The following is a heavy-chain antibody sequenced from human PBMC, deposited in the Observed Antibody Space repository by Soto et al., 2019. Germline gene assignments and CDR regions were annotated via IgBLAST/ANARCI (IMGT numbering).Heavy chain of an antibody. J-gene: IGHJ4*02. V-gene: IGHV5-51*01. CDR2: IYPADSDN. CDR3: ARRTSVVTPFDC. Sequence: VESVTISCDASGYSFTSYCTGCVPQMPGKGLEWMGIIYPADSDNRFSPSFQGQVTISSDKSITTAYLQWSSLKSSDTAMHYCARRTSVVTPFDCWGRGTLVIVSS. D-gene: IGHD4-17*01. CDR1: GYSFTSYC.